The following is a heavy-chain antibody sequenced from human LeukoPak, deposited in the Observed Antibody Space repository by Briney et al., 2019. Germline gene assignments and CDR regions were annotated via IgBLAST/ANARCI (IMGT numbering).Heavy chain of an antibody. CDR2: IKGDGSMT. D-gene: IGHD1-1*01. Sequence: GGSLRLSCAASGFTFTTYWMHWVRQAPGRGLVWVSRIKGDGSMTAYVDSVKGRFTISRDNAKNTLYLQMNSLTAEDTAVYYCARKMKTGDRVGTFDIWGQGTMVTVSS. V-gene: IGHV3-74*01. CDR1: GFTFTTYW. J-gene: IGHJ3*02. CDR3: ARKMKTGDRVGTFDI.